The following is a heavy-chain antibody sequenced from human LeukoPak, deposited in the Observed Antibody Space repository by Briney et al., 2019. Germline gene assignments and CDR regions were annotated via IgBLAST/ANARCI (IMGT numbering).Heavy chain of an antibody. J-gene: IGHJ4*02. CDR3: ARDGIAAAAYYFDY. D-gene: IGHD6-13*01. V-gene: IGHV3-21*01. CDR2: ISSSSSYI. Sequence: GGSLRLSCAASGFTFSSYSMNWVRQAPGKGLEWVSSISSSSSYIYYADSVKGRFTISGDNAKNSLYLQMNSLRAEDTAVYYCARDGIAAAAYYFDYWGQGTLVTVSS. CDR1: GFTFSSYS.